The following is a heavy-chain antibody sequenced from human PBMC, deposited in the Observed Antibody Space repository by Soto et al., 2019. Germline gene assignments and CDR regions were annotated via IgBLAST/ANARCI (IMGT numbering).Heavy chain of an antibody. V-gene: IGHV5-51*01. Sequence: GESLKISCRTSGYSFPTYWIAWVRQRPGKGLEWMGAVYPGDSDTKYSPSFQGHVTISADRSIGTAFLQWSSLNASDTAMYYCASVLNWNYIMNYLHTRGKGIPVNVPS. CDR3: ASVLNWNYIMNYLHT. D-gene: IGHD1-7*01. J-gene: IGHJ6*04. CDR1: GYSFPTYW. CDR2: VYPGDSDT.